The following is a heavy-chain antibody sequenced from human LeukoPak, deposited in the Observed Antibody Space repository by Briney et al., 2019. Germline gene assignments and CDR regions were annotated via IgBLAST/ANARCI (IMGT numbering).Heavy chain of an antibody. D-gene: IGHD3-9*01. J-gene: IGHJ4*02. Sequence: SETLSLTCTVSGGSISSYYWSWIRQPPGEGQEWIGYIYYSGSTNYNPSLKSRVTISVDTSKNQFSLKLSSVTAADTAVYYCARGRPQPYRYFDWLLEPPDYWGQGTLVTVSS. CDR3: ARGRPQPYRYFDWLLEPPDY. CDR1: GGSISSYY. CDR2: IYYSGST. V-gene: IGHV4-59*01.